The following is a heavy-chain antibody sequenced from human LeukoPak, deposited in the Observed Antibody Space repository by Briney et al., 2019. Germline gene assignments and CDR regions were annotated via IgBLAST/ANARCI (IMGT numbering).Heavy chain of an antibody. CDR1: GFTFSSYA. CDR3: AKVGGSTSSPYGMDV. D-gene: IGHD2-2*01. J-gene: IGHJ6*02. CDR2: IRGSGGST. Sequence: PGGSLRLSCAASGFTFSSYAMSWVRQAPGKGLEWASAIRGSGGSTYYANSVKGRFTITRDNTKNTLYLQMISLGGDATAVDYCAKVGGSTSSPYGMDVWGQGTTVTVSS. V-gene: IGHV3-23*01.